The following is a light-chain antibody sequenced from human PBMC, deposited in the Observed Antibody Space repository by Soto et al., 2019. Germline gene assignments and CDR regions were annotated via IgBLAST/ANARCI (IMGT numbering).Light chain of an antibody. CDR3: MQGTYWPWT. Sequence: DVVITQSPLSLPVTLVHASPIALRSIRSLVYSDGNTYLNWFLQRPGHSPRRLIYQVSNRDSGVPDRFSGSGSGIDFTLKISRVEADDVGVYYCMQGTYWPWTFGQGTKVDIK. CDR2: QVS. CDR1: RSLVYSDGNTY. J-gene: IGKJ1*01. V-gene: IGKV2-30*01.